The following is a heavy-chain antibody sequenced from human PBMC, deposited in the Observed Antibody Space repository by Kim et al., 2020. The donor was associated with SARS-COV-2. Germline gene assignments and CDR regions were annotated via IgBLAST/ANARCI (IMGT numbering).Heavy chain of an antibody. CDR3: ARDKGSGRRPFDY. J-gene: IGHJ4*02. Sequence: YAQELQGRVTMTKDKSTSTAYMELRSLRSDDTAVYYCARDKGSGRRPFDYWGQGTLVTVSS. V-gene: IGHV1-18*01. D-gene: IGHD3-3*01.